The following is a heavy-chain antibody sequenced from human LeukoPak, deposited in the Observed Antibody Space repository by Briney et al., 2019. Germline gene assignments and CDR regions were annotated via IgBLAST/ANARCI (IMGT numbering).Heavy chain of an antibody. CDR2: ISTDGSAT. Sequence: QAGGSLRLSCAASGFTFSSHWMHWVRQVPGKGLVWVSRISTDGSATTYADSVKGRFTISRDNAKNTLYLQMNSLTAEDTAVYYCARDLWGAGDCWGQGTLVTVSS. D-gene: IGHD1-26*01. J-gene: IGHJ4*02. V-gene: IGHV3-74*01. CDR3: ARDLWGAGDC. CDR1: GFTFSSHW.